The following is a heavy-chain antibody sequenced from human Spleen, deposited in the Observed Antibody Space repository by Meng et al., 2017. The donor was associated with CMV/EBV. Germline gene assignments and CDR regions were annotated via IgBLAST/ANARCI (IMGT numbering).Heavy chain of an antibody. CDR3: ARDRGNSISSQKEGYYGMDV. Sequence: SETLSLTCTVSGDSMTSGDYWSWIRQPPGKGLEWIGYIYNSGSTNYNPSLKSRVTISVDTSKNRFSLKLTSMTAADTAVYYCARDRGNSISSQKEGYYGMDVWGQGTTVTVSS. J-gene: IGHJ6*02. D-gene: IGHD6-13*01. CDR2: IYNSGST. CDR1: GDSMTSGDY. V-gene: IGHV4-61*08.